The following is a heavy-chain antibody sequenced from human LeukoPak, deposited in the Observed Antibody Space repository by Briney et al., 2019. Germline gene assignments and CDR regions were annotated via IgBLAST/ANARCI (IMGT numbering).Heavy chain of an antibody. Sequence: PGGSLRLSCAASGFTFSDFGMRWVRQAPGKGLEWVAVIRHDGSNTYYADSVKGRFAISRDNSKNTLNLQMNSLRTEDTGVYYCAKKMSKSTTYFDHWGQGTLVTVSS. J-gene: IGHJ4*02. CDR2: IRHDGSNT. D-gene: IGHD4-11*01. CDR3: AKKMSKSTTYFDH. CDR1: GFTFSDFG. V-gene: IGHV3-30*02.